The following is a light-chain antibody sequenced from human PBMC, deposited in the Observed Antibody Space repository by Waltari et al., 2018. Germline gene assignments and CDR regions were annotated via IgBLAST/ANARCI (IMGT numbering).Light chain of an antibody. CDR3: QQYYSTPRT. CDR1: QSVLYSSNNKNH. J-gene: IGKJ1*01. CDR2: WAS. V-gene: IGKV4-1*01. Sequence: DIVMTQSPDSLAVSLGERATINCKSSQSVLYSSNNKNHLAWYQQKPGQPPKLLIYWASTLESGVPDRISGSGSGTDFTLTISSLQAEDVAVYDCQQYYSTPRTFGQGTKVEIK.